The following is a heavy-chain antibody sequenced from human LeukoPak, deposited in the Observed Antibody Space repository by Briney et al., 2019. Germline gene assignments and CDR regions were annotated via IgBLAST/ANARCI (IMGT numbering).Heavy chain of an antibody. Sequence: ASVKVSCKASGYTFTSYDINWVRQATGQGLEWMGWINPNSGGTNYAQKFQGRVTTTRDTSISTAYMELSRLRSDDTAVYYCASGYSGSYYYFDYWGQGTLVTVSS. CDR1: GYTFTSYD. D-gene: IGHD1-26*01. CDR3: ASGYSGSYYYFDY. CDR2: INPNSGGT. J-gene: IGHJ4*02. V-gene: IGHV1-2*02.